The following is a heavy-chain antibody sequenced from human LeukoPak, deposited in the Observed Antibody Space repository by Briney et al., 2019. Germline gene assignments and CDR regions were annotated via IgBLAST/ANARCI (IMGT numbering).Heavy chain of an antibody. CDR3: ARCGFAYQRQSTWFDP. CDR2: ISSSGSTI. CDR1: GFTFSDYY. V-gene: IGHV3-11*01. J-gene: IGHJ5*02. Sequence: GGSLRLSCAASGFTFSDYYMSWIRQAPGKGLEWVSYISSSGSTIYYADSVKGRFTISRDNAKNSLYLQMNSLRAEDTAVYYCARCGFAYQRQSTWFDPWGQGTLVTVSS. D-gene: IGHD2-2*01.